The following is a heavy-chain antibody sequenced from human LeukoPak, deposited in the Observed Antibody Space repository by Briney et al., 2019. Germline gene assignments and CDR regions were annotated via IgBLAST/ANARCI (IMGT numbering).Heavy chain of an antibody. CDR3: AKHLHLWASFDS. J-gene: IGHJ4*02. Sequence: GGSLRLSCAASGLTSSSSTMSWVRQAPGKGLEWVSTIGTSNAGTYYADSVKGRFTISRDNPRNTLYLHMTSLRAEDTAIYYCAKHLHLWASFDSWGQGTLVTVSS. CDR2: IGTSNAGT. CDR1: GLTSSSST. D-gene: IGHD5-18*01. V-gene: IGHV3-23*01.